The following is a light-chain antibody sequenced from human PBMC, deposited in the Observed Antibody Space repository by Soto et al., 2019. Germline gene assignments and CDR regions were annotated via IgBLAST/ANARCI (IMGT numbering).Light chain of an antibody. CDR2: EDS. V-gene: IGLV2-23*02. Sequence: QSVLTQPASVSGSPGQSITISCTGSSSDVGRYNLVSWYQHHPGQPLKLMIYEDSQRPLGVSNRFSGSKSGNTASLTISGLPAEDEADYYCCSYAGSSLFVLFGGGTKLTVL. J-gene: IGLJ2*01. CDR3: CSYAGSSLFVL. CDR1: SSDVGRYNL.